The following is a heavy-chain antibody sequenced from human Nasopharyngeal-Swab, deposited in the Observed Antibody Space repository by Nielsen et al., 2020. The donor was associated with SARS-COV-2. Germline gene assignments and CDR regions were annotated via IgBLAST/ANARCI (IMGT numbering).Heavy chain of an antibody. CDR2: ISGSGGST. CDR3: ARDPRYGGYLYYYYGMDV. D-gene: IGHD5-12*01. V-gene: IGHV3-23*01. Sequence: GESLKISCAASGFTFSSYAMSWVRQAPGKGLEWVSAISGSGGSTYYADSVKGRFTISRDNAKNSLYLQVNSLRAEDTAVYYCARDPRYGGYLYYYYGMDVWGQGTTVTVSS. CDR1: GFTFSSYA. J-gene: IGHJ6*02.